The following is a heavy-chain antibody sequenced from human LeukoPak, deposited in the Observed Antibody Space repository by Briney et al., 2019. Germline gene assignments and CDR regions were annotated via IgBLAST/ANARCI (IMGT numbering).Heavy chain of an antibody. Sequence: GGSLRLSCTASGFIFDTHTLTWVRQAPGKGLEWVSAISGSDGSTYYADSVKGRFTISRDNSKNTLYLQMNSQRAEDTAVYYCVKYGADVWGQGTTVTVSS. CDR3: VKYGADV. V-gene: IGHV3-23*01. D-gene: IGHD3-10*01. CDR2: ISGSDGST. J-gene: IGHJ6*02. CDR1: GFIFDTHT.